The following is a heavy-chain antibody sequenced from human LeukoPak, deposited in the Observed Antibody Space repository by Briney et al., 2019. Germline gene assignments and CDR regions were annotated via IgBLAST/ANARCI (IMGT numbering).Heavy chain of an antibody. Sequence: QPSGYLRLSCSASEFTCSSYCMSWVRQAPGKGLEWVSPISGGGGSTYYADSVKGRFTISRDNSKNTLYLQMNRLRDEDTAVDYCAKDQRIGYYDYVWGSYRNRDAFDIWGQGTMVTVSS. CDR3: AKDQRIGYYDYVWGSYRNRDAFDI. J-gene: IGHJ3*02. CDR2: ISGGGGST. D-gene: IGHD3-16*01. CDR1: EFTCSSYC. V-gene: IGHV3-23*01.